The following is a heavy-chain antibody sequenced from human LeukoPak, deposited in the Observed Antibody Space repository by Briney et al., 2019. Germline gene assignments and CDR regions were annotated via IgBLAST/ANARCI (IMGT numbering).Heavy chain of an antibody. Sequence: PGGSLRLSCAASGFTVSSNYMSCVRQAPGKGLEWVSVIYSGGSTYYADSVKGRFTISRDNSKNTLYLQMNSLRAEDTAVYYCAREMDTAMVKAGYYGMDVWGQGTTVTVSS. CDR2: IYSGGST. CDR1: GFTVSSNY. D-gene: IGHD5-18*01. CDR3: AREMDTAMVKAGYYGMDV. V-gene: IGHV3-53*01. J-gene: IGHJ6*02.